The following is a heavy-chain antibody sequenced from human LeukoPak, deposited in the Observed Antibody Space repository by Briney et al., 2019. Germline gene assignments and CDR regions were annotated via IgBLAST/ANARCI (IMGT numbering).Heavy chain of an antibody. V-gene: IGHV4-31*03. D-gene: IGHD6-13*01. CDR3: ARDLEAAAGIWFDP. J-gene: IGHJ5*02. CDR1: GGSISSGGYY. Sequence: SQTLSLACTVSGGSISSGGYYWSWIRQRPGKGLEWIGYIYYSGSTYYNPSLKSRVTISVDTSKNQFSLKLSSVTAADTAVYYCARDLEAAAGIWFDPWGQGTLVTVSS. CDR2: IYYSGST.